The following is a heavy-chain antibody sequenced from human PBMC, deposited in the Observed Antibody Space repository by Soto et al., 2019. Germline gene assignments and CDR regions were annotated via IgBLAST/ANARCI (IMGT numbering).Heavy chain of an antibody. J-gene: IGHJ4*02. Sequence: EVQLLESGGGLVQPGGSLRLSCAASGFSFSSYAMTWVRQAPGKGLEWVSAISGSGGSTYYRDSVKGRFTISRDNSKNTLYLQMNSVRAEDTAIYYCAKRVKDTGWYPTPDYWSQGTLVTVSS. CDR2: ISGSGGST. D-gene: IGHD3-9*01. V-gene: IGHV3-23*01. CDR1: GFSFSSYA. CDR3: AKRVKDTGWYPTPDY.